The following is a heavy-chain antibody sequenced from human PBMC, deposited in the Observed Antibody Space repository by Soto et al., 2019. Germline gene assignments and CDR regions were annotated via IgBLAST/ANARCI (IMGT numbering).Heavy chain of an antibody. CDR1: GFTFSSYG. J-gene: IGHJ3*02. V-gene: IGHV3-33*01. CDR2: IWYDGSNK. D-gene: IGHD7-27*01. Sequence: GGSLRLSCSASGFTFSSYGMHWVRQAPGKGLEWVAVIWYDGSNKYYADSVKGRFTISRDNSKNTLYLQMNSLRAEDTAVYYCARDAGEGAFDIWGQGTMVTVSS. CDR3: ARDAGEGAFDI.